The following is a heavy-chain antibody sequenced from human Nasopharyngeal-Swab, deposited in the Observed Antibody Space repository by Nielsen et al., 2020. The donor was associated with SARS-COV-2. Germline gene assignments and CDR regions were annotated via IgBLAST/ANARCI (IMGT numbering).Heavy chain of an antibody. CDR2: IIGSTGTI. J-gene: IGHJ6*03. CDR3: TRTLSAAYMDV. Sequence: GESLKISCAASGFTFNSYGMNWVLQTPGKGLQWVSYIIGSTGTIYYADSVKGRFTISRDNAKNSLYLQMNSLRAEDTAVYYCTRTLSAAYMDVWGKGTTVTVSS. V-gene: IGHV3-48*01. CDR1: GFTFNSYG.